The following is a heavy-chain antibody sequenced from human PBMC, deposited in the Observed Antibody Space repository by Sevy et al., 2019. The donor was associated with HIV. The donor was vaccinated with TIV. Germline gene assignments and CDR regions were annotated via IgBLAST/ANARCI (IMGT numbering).Heavy chain of an antibody. J-gene: IGHJ3*02. D-gene: IGHD3-16*02. V-gene: IGHV3-7*01. Sequence: GGSLRLSCAASGFTFSSYWMSWVRQAPGKGLEWVANIKQDGSEKYYVDSVKGRFTISRDNAKNSLYLQMNSLRAEDTAVYYCAREPDCDYVWGSYPLGAFDIWGQGTMVTVSS. CDR1: GFTFSSYW. CDR2: IKQDGSEK. CDR3: AREPDCDYVWGSYPLGAFDI.